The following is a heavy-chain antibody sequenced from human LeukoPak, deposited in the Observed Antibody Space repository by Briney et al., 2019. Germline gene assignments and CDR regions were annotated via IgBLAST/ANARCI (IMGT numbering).Heavy chain of an antibody. D-gene: IGHD6-19*01. J-gene: IGHJ4*02. CDR3: ARGMGSGWYRPTDY. CDR2: MNPNSGNT. Sequence: ASVKVSCKVSGYTLTELSMHWVRQTTGQGLEWMGWMNPNSGNTGYAQKFQGRVTITRNTSISTAYMELSSLRSEDTAVYYCARGMGSGWYRPTDYWGQGTLVTVSS. CDR1: GYTLTELS. V-gene: IGHV1-8*03.